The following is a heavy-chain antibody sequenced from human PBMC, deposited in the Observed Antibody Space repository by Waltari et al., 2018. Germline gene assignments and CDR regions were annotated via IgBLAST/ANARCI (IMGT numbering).Heavy chain of an antibody. V-gene: IGHV4-34*01. CDR3: ARGVSDFWSGYYTSYYGMDV. Sequence: QVQLQQWGAGLLKPSETLSLTCAVYGGSFSGYYWSWIRQPPGKGRGWIGEINHSGSTNYNPSLKSRVTISVDTSKNQFSLKLSSVTAADTAVYYCARGVSDFWSGYYTSYYGMDVWGQGTTVTVSS. CDR1: GGSFSGYY. D-gene: IGHD3-3*01. J-gene: IGHJ6*02. CDR2: INHSGST.